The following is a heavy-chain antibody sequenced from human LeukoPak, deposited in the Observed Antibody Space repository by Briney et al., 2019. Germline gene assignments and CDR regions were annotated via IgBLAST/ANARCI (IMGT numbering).Heavy chain of an antibody. Sequence: SETLSLTCAVYGGSFSGYYWSWIRQPPGKGLEWIGEINHSGSTNYNPSLKSRVTISVDTSKNQFSLKLSSVTAADTAVYYCARERRNRWLQSTGVPDYWGQGTLVTVS. CDR2: INHSGST. J-gene: IGHJ4*02. D-gene: IGHD5-24*01. CDR1: GGSFSGYY. V-gene: IGHV4-34*01. CDR3: ARERRNRWLQSTGVPDY.